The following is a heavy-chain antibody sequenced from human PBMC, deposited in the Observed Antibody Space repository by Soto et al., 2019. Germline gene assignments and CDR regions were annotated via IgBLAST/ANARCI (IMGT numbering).Heavy chain of an antibody. D-gene: IGHD1-1*01. J-gene: IGHJ6*02. CDR3: ARENPGYLHGMDV. CDR2: IYSGGST. V-gene: IGHV3-53*01. Sequence: GGSLRLSCAASGFTVSSNYMSWVRQAPGKGLDWVSVIYSGGSTYSADSVKGRFTISRDNSRNTLYLQMNSLRAEDTAVYYCARENPGYLHGMDVWGQGTTVTVSS. CDR1: GFTVSSNY.